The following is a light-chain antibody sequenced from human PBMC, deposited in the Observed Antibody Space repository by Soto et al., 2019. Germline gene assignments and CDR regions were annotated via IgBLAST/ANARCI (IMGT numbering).Light chain of an antibody. CDR3: HHYHNWPMT. V-gene: IGKV3-15*01. Sequence: EIVMTQSPGTLSVSPGEGATLFCRASQSVRTKLAWYQQRAGQAPRLLMYGASTRATGIPDRFSGSGSGTEFTLTISSLQSEDFAVYYCHHYHNWPMTFGQGTRLEIK. J-gene: IGKJ5*01. CDR1: QSVRTK. CDR2: GAS.